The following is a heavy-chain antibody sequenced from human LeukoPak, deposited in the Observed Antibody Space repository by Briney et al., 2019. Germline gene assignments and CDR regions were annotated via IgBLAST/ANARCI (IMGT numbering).Heavy chain of an antibody. Sequence: GGSLRLSCAASGFTFDDYAMHWVRQAPGKGPEWVSGISWNSGSIGYADSVKGRFTISRDNAKNSLYLQMNSLRAEDTALYYCAKAPGVTMIWNAFDIWGQGTMVTVSS. CDR2: ISWNSGSI. CDR3: AKAPGVTMIWNAFDI. D-gene: IGHD3-22*01. V-gene: IGHV3-9*01. CDR1: GFTFDDYA. J-gene: IGHJ3*02.